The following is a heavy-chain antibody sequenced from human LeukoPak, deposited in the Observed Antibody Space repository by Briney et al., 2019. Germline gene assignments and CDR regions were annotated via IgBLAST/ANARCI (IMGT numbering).Heavy chain of an antibody. J-gene: IGHJ4*02. CDR1: GFTFSSYS. V-gene: IGHV3-21*01. CDR3: ARDLYYDILTGYLDY. CDR2: ISSSSSYI. D-gene: IGHD3-9*01. Sequence: GGSLRLSCAASGFTFSSYSMNWVRRAPGKGLEWVSSISSSSSYIYYADSVKGRFTISRDNAKNSLYLQMNSLRAEDTAVYYCARDLYYDILTGYLDYWGQGTLVTVSS.